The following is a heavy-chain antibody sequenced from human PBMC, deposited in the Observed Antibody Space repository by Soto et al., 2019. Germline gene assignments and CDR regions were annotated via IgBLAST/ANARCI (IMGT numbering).Heavy chain of an antibody. Sequence: EVQLVESGGGLVQPGRSLRLSCVASGFTFDSYAMHWVRQAPGKGLEWVSGISWKSGSIGYEDSVKGRFTISRDNAQNSLYLEMISLRVEDTAFYDCVKDIHEQWLVSHFEYWGQGALVTVSS. D-gene: IGHD6-19*01. CDR3: VKDIHEQWLVSHFEY. V-gene: IGHV3-9*01. J-gene: IGHJ4*02. CDR2: ISWKSGSI. CDR1: GFTFDSYA.